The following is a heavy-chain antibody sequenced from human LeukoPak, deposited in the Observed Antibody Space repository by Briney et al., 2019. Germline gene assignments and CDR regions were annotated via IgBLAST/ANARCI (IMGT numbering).Heavy chain of an antibody. D-gene: IGHD5-24*01. CDR3: ARGARAGYNLEPFDY. Sequence: SETLSLTCTVSGGSISSYYWSWIRQPPGKGLEWIGYISYSGSTNYNPSLKSRVTISVDTSKNQFSLKLSSVTAADTAVYYCARGARAGYNLEPFDYWGQGTLVTVSS. V-gene: IGHV4-59*08. J-gene: IGHJ4*02. CDR1: GGSISSYY. CDR2: ISYSGST.